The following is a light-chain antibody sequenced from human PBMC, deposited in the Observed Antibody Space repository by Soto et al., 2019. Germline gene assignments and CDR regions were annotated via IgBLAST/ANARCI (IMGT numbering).Light chain of an antibody. CDR2: GAS. Sequence: EIVMTQSPATLSVSPGERATLSCRASQSVRSNLAWYQQKPGQAPRLLIYGASTRATGLPARFSGSGSVTEFTRTISRLQSEDFAVYYCQQYNNWPLYTVGQGTKGDIK. J-gene: IGKJ2*01. V-gene: IGKV3-15*01. CDR3: QQYNNWPLYT. CDR1: QSVRSN.